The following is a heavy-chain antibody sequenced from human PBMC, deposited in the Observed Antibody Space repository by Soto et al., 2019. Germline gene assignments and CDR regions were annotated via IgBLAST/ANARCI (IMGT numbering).Heavy chain of an antibody. D-gene: IGHD4-17*01. V-gene: IGHV3-23*01. Sequence: GGSLRLSCAASGFSFSNYGMSWVRQAPGKGLEWVSSLSGSGGSTYYADSVKGRFTISRDNSKDTLYLQMNNLRAEDTAIFYCAKYARVRLTTGFDSWGQGTLVTVSS. CDR2: LSGSGGST. CDR3: AKYARVRLTTGFDS. CDR1: GFSFSNYG. J-gene: IGHJ4*02.